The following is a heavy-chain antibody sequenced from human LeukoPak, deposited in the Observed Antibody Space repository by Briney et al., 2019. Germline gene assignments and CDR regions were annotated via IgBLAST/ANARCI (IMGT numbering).Heavy chain of an antibody. V-gene: IGHV1-46*04. CDR2: INPTGGGT. CDR3: ARGNPTHYGDYLYYFDF. Sequence: EASVKVSCKASGYTFTTYYMHWVRQAPGQGLEWMGIINPTGGGTTYAQKLQGRVTMTRDTSTSTVLMELSSLRSGDTAVYYCARGNPTHYGDYLYYFDFWGQGTLVTVSS. J-gene: IGHJ4*02. CDR1: GYTFTTYY. D-gene: IGHD4-17*01.